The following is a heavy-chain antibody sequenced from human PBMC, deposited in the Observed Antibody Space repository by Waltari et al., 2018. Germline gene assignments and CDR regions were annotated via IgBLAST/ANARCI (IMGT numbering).Heavy chain of an antibody. Sequence: QLQLQESGPGLVKPSGTLTLTCAVSGDSMSSTDWWSWVRQSPGKGLEWIGQVQRSGRTNYNPSFASRVTVSVDTSTNQFSLKVTSATAADTAVYFCARDRGRGIYLDSWGQGTLVTVS. CDR3: ARDRGRGIYLDS. D-gene: IGHD2-15*01. J-gene: IGHJ4*02. V-gene: IGHV4-4*02. CDR2: VQRSGRT. CDR1: GDSMSSTDW.